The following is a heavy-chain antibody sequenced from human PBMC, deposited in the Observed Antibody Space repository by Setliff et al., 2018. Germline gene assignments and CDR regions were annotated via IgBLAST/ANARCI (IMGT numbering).Heavy chain of an antibody. J-gene: IGHJ6*02. D-gene: IGHD6-13*01. CDR3: ARVLAAAGYYYYGMDV. Sequence: SETLSLTCTVSGGSISSSSYYWGWIRQPPGEGLEWIGSIYYSGSTYYNPSLKSRVTISVDTSKNQFSLKLSSVTAADTAVYYCARVLAAAGYYYYGMDVWGQGTTVTVSS. V-gene: IGHV4-39*07. CDR1: GGSISSSSYY. CDR2: IYYSGST.